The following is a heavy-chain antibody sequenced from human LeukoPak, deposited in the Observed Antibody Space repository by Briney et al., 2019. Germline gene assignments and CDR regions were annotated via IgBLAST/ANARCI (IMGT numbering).Heavy chain of an antibody. CDR3: ATYGGDWKFDS. CDR1: GGSISSYY. Sequence: SETLSLTCTVSGGSISSYYWSWIRQPPGKGLQWIGEITYRGGPSYHPSLRSRVTISIDASQRHISLRLNSVTAADTAVYYCATYGGDWKFDSWGQGTLVTVSS. J-gene: IGHJ4*02. D-gene: IGHD2-21*01. V-gene: IGHV4-59*04. CDR2: ITYRGGP.